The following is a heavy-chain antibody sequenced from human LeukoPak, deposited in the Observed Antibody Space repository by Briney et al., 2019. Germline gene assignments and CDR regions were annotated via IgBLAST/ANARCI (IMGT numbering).Heavy chain of an antibody. CDR1: GGSISIYY. J-gene: IGHJ6*03. V-gene: IGHV4-4*07. CDR2: IYTSGST. D-gene: IGHD2/OR15-2a*01. Sequence: SETLSLTCTVSGGSISIYYWSWIRQPAGKGLEWIGRIYTSGSTNYNPSLKSRVTMSVDTSKNQFSLRPSSVTAADTAIYYCARSIKTTSYFYYYMDVWGKGTTVTVSS. CDR3: ARSIKTTSYFYYYMDV.